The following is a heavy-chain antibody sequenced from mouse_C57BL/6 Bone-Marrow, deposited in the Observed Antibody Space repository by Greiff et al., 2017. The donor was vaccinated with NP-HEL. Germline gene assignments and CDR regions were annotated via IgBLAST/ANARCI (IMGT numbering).Heavy chain of an antibody. CDR3: TNYSPAWFAY. Sequence: VQLQQSGAELVRPGASVKLSCTASGFNIKDDYMHWVKQRPEQGLEWIGWIDPENGDTDYASKFQGKATITADTSSNTAYLQLSSLTSEDTAVYYCTNYSPAWFAYWGQGTLVTVSA. V-gene: IGHV14-4*01. J-gene: IGHJ3*01. D-gene: IGHD2-12*01. CDR1: GFNIKDDY. CDR2: IDPENGDT.